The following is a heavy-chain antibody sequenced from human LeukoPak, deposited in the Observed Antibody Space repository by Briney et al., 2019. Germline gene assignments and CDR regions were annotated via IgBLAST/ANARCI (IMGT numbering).Heavy chain of an antibody. CDR2: IYHSGST. V-gene: IGHV4-38-2*02. J-gene: IGHJ4*02. D-gene: IGHD5-18*01. CDR3: ARDQDTAMVKFDY. Sequence: SETLSLTCAVSGYSISSGYYWGWIRQPPGKGLEWIGSIYHSGSTYYNPSLKSRVTISVDTSKNQFSLELSSVTAADTAVYYCARDQDTAMVKFDYWGQGTLVTVSS. CDR1: GYSISSGYY.